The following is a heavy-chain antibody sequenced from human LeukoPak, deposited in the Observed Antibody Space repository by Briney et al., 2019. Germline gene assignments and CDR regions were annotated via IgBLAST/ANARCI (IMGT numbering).Heavy chain of an antibody. CDR1: GGSISSYY. J-gene: IGHJ4*02. CDR3: ARASLGYCSGGSCALDY. D-gene: IGHD2-15*01. CDR2: IYYSGST. V-gene: IGHV4-59*01. Sequence: SETLSLTCTVSGGSISSYYWSWIRQPPGKGLEWIGYIYYSGSTNYNPSLKSRVTISVDTSKNQFSLKLSSVTAADTAVYYCARASLGYCSGGSCALDYWGQGTLVTVSS.